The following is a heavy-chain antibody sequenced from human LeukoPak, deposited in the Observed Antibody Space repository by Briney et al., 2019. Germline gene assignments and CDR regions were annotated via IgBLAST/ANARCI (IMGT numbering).Heavy chain of an antibody. V-gene: IGHV4-39*01. CDR2: FYYGGNT. Sequence: PSETLSLTCSVSGDSLSSGGYYWGWIRQPSGKGLEWIGNFYYGGNTYYNPSLKSRVTISVDTSRNQFSLKVTSVTAADTAVYYCARQTGSGLFILPGGQGTLVTVSS. D-gene: IGHD3/OR15-3a*01. CDR1: GDSLSSGGYY. CDR3: ARQTGSGLFILP. J-gene: IGHJ4*02.